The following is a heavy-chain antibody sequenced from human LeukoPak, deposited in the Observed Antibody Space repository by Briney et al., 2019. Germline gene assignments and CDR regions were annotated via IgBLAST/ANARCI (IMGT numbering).Heavy chain of an antibody. V-gene: IGHV3-48*01. CDR3: AREYSNSSGRSFDY. CDR2: ISPSATTI. CDR1: VFTFSGYS. Sequence: LSGGSLRLSCAASVFTFSGYSMNWVRQAPGKGLEWVSYISPSATTIYYADSVKGRFTISRDNAKNSLYLQMNSLRAEDTAVYYCAREYSNSSGRSFDYWGQGTLVTVSS. J-gene: IGHJ4*02. D-gene: IGHD6-6*01.